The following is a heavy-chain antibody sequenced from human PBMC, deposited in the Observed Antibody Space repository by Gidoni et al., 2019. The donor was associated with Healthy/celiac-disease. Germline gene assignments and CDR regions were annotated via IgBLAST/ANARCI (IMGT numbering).Heavy chain of an antibody. V-gene: IGHV1-46*03. J-gene: IGHJ4*02. Sequence: QVQLVQSGAEVKKPGDSVKVSCKASGYTFPSYYVHWVRQAPGQGLEWMGIINPSGGSTSYAQKFQGRVTMTRDTSTSTVYMELSSLRSEDTAVYYCARPKEGYYHYWGQGTLVTVSS. D-gene: IGHD3-22*01. CDR1: GYTFPSYY. CDR2: INPSGGST. CDR3: ARPKEGYYHY.